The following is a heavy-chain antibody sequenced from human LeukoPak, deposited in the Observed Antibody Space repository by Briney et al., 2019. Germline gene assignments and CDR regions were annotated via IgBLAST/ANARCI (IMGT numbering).Heavy chain of an antibody. D-gene: IGHD6-19*01. CDR3: ASSGWYPKHYPLDY. CDR2: IYTSGST. Sequence: SETLSLTCTVSGGSISSGSYYWSWIRQPAGKGLEWIGRIYTSGSTNYNPSLKSRVTISVDTSKNQFSLKLSSVTAADTAVYYCASSGWYPKHYPLDYWGQGTLVTVSS. V-gene: IGHV4-61*02. J-gene: IGHJ4*02. CDR1: GGSISSGSYY.